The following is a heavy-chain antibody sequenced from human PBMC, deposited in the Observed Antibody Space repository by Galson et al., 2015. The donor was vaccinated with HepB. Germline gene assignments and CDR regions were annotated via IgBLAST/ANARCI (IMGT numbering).Heavy chain of an antibody. Sequence: SLRLSCAASGFTFSSYAMHWVRQAPGKGLEWVAVISYDGSNKYYADSVKGRFTISRDNSKNTLYLQMNSLRAEDTAVYYCAREGGRQVAANAFDIWGQGTMVTVSS. V-gene: IGHV3-30-3*01. CDR2: ISYDGSNK. J-gene: IGHJ3*02. D-gene: IGHD2-15*01. CDR1: GFTFSSYA. CDR3: AREGGRQVAANAFDI.